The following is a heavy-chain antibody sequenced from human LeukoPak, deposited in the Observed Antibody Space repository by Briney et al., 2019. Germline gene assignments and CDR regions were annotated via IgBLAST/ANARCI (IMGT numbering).Heavy chain of an antibody. J-gene: IGHJ4*02. CDR1: GFTFSIYS. V-gene: IGHV3-21*01. Sequence: PGGSLRLSCAASGFTFSIYSMNWVRQAPGKGLEWVSSISSSSSYIYYADSVKGRFTISRDNAKNSLYLQMNSLRAEDTAVYYCARGSKRGYSGYDSPTPFDYWGQGTLVTVSS. CDR2: ISSSSSYI. CDR3: ARGSKRGYSGYDSPTPFDY. D-gene: IGHD5-12*01.